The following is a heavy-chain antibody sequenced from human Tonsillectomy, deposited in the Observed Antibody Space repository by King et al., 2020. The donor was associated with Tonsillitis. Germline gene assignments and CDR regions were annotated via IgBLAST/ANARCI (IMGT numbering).Heavy chain of an antibody. CDR1: GGSISSYY. V-gene: IGHV4-59*01. CDR2: IYYSGST. D-gene: IGHD6-19*01. J-gene: IGHJ3*02. CDR3: ARSGSRGVSGWPDAFDI. Sequence: QLQESGPGLVKPSETLSLTCTVSGGSISSYYWSWIRPPPGKGLEWIGYIYYSGSTNYNPSLKSRVTISVDTSKNQFSLKLSSVTAADTAVYYCARSGSRGVSGWPDAFDIWGQGTMVTVSS.